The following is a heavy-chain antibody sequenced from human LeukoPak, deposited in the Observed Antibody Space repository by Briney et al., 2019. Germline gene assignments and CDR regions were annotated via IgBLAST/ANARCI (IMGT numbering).Heavy chain of an antibody. J-gene: IGHJ6*03. V-gene: IGHV1-2*02. CDR1: GYTFTGYY. D-gene: IGHD6-6*01. CDR2: INRNSGGT. CDR3: ARAYSSSLFDYYYYYMDV. Sequence: ASVKVSCKASGYTFTGYYMHWVRQAPGQGLEWMRWINRNSGGTNYAQKFQGRVTMTRDTSISTAYMELSRLRSDDTAVYYCARAYSSSLFDYYYYYMDVWGKGTTVTVSS.